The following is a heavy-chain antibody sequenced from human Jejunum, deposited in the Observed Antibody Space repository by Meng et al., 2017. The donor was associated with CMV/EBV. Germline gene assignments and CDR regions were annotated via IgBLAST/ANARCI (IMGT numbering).Heavy chain of an antibody. D-gene: IGHD2-15*01. Sequence: FTFSSEAMHWVRQAPGKGLEWVAFISHDGSNKYYADSVKGRFTISRDNSKNTLHLQMDSLRAEDMAVYYCAARYCSSGSCYGYFDYWGQGTLVTVSS. J-gene: IGHJ4*02. CDR2: ISHDGSNK. CDR1: FTFSSEA. V-gene: IGHV3-30*14. CDR3: AARYCSSGSCYGYFDY.